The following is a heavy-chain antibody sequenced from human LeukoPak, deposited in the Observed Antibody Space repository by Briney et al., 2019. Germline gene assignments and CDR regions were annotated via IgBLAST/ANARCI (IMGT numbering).Heavy chain of an antibody. J-gene: IGHJ3*02. CDR3: ARGICSSTSCYTPGAFDI. D-gene: IGHD2-2*02. CDR1: GGSISNSY. CDR2: IHTSGST. V-gene: IGHV4-4*07. Sequence: SETLSLTCTVSGGSISNSYWSWIRQPAGKGLEWIGRIHTSGSTNYNPSLKSRVTMPVDTSKNQFSLKLSSVTAADTAVYYCARGICSSTSCYTPGAFDIWGQGTMVTVSS.